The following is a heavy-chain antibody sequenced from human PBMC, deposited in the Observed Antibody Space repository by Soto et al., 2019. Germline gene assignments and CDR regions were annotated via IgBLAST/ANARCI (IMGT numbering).Heavy chain of an antibody. CDR2: ISGSGGST. CDR3: AKNKYYDFWSGYYTSLGY. D-gene: IGHD3-3*01. J-gene: IGHJ4*02. Sequence: GGSLRLSCAASGFTFSSYAMSWVRQAPGKGLEWVSAISGSGGSTYYADSVKGRFTISRDNSKNTLYLQMNSLRAEDTAVYYCAKNKYYDFWSGYYTSLGYWGQGTLVTVSS. V-gene: IGHV3-23*01. CDR1: GFTFSSYA.